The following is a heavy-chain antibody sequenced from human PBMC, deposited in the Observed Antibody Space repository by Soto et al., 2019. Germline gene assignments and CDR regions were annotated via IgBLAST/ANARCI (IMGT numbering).Heavy chain of an antibody. J-gene: IGHJ3*02. D-gene: IGHD3-22*01. CDR2: ISSSSSTI. Sequence: PGGSLRLSCAASGFTFSSYSMNWVRKAPGKGLEWVSYISSSSSTIYYADSVKGRFTISRDNAKNSLYLQMNSLRAEDTAVYYCARAPHYYDSSGYYYPDAFDIWGQGTMVTVSS. CDR1: GFTFSSYS. V-gene: IGHV3-48*01. CDR3: ARAPHYYDSSGYYYPDAFDI.